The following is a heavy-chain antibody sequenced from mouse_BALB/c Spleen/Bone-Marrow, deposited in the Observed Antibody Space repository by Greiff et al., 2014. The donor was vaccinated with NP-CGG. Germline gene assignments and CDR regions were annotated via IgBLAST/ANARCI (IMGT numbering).Heavy chain of an antibody. CDR2: TRLKSNNYAT. CDR3: TRIGNYDFDY. Sequence: LQQSGGGLVQPGGSMKLSCVASGFTFSNYWMNWVRQSPEKGLEWVAETRLKSNNYATHYAESVKGRFTISRDDSKSSVYLQMNNLRAEDTGIYYCTRIGNYDFDYWGQGTTLTVSS. CDR1: GFTFSNYW. V-gene: IGHV6-6*02. D-gene: IGHD2-1*01. J-gene: IGHJ2*01.